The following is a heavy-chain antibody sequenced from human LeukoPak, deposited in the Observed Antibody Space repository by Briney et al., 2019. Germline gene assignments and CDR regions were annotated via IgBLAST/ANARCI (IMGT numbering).Heavy chain of an antibody. CDR1: GYTFTGYY. V-gene: IGHV1-18*04. J-gene: IGHJ4*02. CDR3: ARGWKYRFGFYFDY. D-gene: IGHD5-18*01. CDR2: ISGSKGKT. Sequence: GASVKVSCKASGYTFTGYYMHWVRQAPGQGLEWVGWISGSKGKTIYAQKFQGRVTMATDTSTSTVYMEVRSLRSDDTAVYYCARGWKYRFGFYFDYWGQGTLVTVSS.